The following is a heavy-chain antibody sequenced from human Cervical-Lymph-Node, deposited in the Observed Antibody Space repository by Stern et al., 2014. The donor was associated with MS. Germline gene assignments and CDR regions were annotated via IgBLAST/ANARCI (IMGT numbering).Heavy chain of an antibody. Sequence: QVQLMQSGPEVKKPGSSGKVSCKASGGTFSNYAISWVRQAPGQGLEWMGGLIVIFDTANYAQKFQGRVTISADESTSTAYMELSSLRSEDTAVYYCARASERSGYYPDYFQYWGQGTPVTVSS. CDR1: GGTFSNYA. D-gene: IGHD3-22*01. CDR3: ARASERSGYYPDYFQY. CDR2: LIVIFDTA. J-gene: IGHJ1*01. V-gene: IGHV1-69*01.